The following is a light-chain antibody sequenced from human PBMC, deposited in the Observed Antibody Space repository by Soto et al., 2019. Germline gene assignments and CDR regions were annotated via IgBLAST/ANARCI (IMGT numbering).Light chain of an antibody. CDR2: DVT. J-gene: IGLJ1*01. CDR1: SSDVGAYNY. Sequence: SALTQPASVSGSPGQSITISCTGRSSDVGAYNYVSWYQQHPGKAPKLIIYDVTNRPSGVSNRFSGSKSGNTASLTISGLQTGDEADYYCSSYTTSSTRVFGTGTKLTVL. CDR3: SSYTTSSTRV. V-gene: IGLV2-14*03.